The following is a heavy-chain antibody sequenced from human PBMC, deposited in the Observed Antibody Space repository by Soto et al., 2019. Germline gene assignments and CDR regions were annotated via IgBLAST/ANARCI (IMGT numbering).Heavy chain of an antibody. Sequence: SETLSLTCTVSGDSISSSTYYWGWIRQPPGKGLEWIGSIHYSGTTHYNPSLKSRVTISVDTSKNQFALKLSSVTAADTAVYYCARLRPLKYWGQGTLVTVSS. V-gene: IGHV4-39*01. CDR1: GDSISSSTYY. J-gene: IGHJ4*02. CDR2: IHYSGTT. CDR3: ARLRPLKY.